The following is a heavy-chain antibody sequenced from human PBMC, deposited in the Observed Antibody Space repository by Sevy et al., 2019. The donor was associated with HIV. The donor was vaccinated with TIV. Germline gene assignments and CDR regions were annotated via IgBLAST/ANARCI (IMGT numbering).Heavy chain of an antibody. CDR2: ICYSGST. CDR3: ARRLQQQLVFDY. V-gene: IGHV4-39*01. CDR1: GGSISSSSYY. D-gene: IGHD6-13*01. Sequence: SETLSLTCTVSGGSISSSSYYWGWIRQPPGKGLEWIGSICYSGSTYYNPSLKSRVTISVDTTKNQFSLKLSSVTAADTAVYYCARRLQQQLVFDYWGQGTLVTVSS. J-gene: IGHJ4*02.